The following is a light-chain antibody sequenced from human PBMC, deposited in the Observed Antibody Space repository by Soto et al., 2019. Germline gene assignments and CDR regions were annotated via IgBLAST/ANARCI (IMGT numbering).Light chain of an antibody. Sequence: QSVLTQSSSASASLGSSVKLTCTLSSGHSTYVIAWHQQQSGKAPRYLIKVEGSGSYNKGSGVPDRFSGSSSGADRYLTISNLQSEDAADYYCETWDGNSWVFGGGTKVTVL. J-gene: IGLJ3*02. V-gene: IGLV4-60*03. CDR3: ETWDGNSWV. CDR1: SGHSTYV. CDR2: VEGSGSY.